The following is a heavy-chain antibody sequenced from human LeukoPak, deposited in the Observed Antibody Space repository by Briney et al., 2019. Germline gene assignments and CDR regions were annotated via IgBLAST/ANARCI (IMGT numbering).Heavy chain of an antibody. CDR3: ARSPYGDWDFDY. J-gene: IGHJ4*02. V-gene: IGHV4-4*02. Sequence: GSLRLSCAASGFTVSSNYMSWVRQPPGKGLEWIGEIYHSGSTNYNPSLKSRVTISVDKSKNQFSLKLSSVTAADTAVYYCARSPYGDWDFDYWGQGTLVTVSS. D-gene: IGHD3/OR15-3a*01. CDR1: GFTVSSNY. CDR2: IYHSGST.